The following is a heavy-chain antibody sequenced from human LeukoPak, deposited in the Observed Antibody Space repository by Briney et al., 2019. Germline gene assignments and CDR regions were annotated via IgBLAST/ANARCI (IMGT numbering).Heavy chain of an antibody. CDR2: ISGSGGST. CDR1: GFRFSSYA. Sequence: GSLRLSCAASGFRFSSYAMSWVRQAPGEGLEWVSVISGSGGSTYYADSVKGRFTVSRDNSKNTVYLQMNSLRAEDTAVYYCAKEIYGDSTGARFQHWGQGTLLTVSS. J-gene: IGHJ1*01. V-gene: IGHV3-23*01. D-gene: IGHD4-17*01. CDR3: AKEIYGDSTGARFQH.